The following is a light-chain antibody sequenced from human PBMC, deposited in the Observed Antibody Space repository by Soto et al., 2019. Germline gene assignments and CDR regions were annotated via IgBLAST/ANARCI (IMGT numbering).Light chain of an antibody. CDR2: SNN. Sequence: QSVLTQPPPTSGTPGQRGTLSFSGSSPHIGSNTVNWYQQLPGTAPKLLIYSNNQRPPGVPDRFSGSKSGTSASLAISGLQSEDEADYYCAAWDVSLNGYVFGTGTKVTVL. V-gene: IGLV1-44*01. J-gene: IGLJ1*01. CDR1: SPHIGSNT. CDR3: AAWDVSLNGYV.